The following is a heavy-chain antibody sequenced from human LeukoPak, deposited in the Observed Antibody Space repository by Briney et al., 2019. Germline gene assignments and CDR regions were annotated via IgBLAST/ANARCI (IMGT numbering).Heavy chain of an antibody. J-gene: IGHJ1*01. CDR3: SKDFFASGSACLGFFQQ. CDR2: ICWDADPT. D-gene: IGHD3-10*01. Sequence: GGSLRLSCAASGFTFDDYTMHWVRQPPGQGMEWVSLICWDADPTYYADSVKTRFSISRDNSKNSLYLHMHSLRTEDTAFYYCSKDFFASGSACLGFFQQWGQGTQVTVSS. V-gene: IGHV3-43*01. CDR1: GFTFDDYT.